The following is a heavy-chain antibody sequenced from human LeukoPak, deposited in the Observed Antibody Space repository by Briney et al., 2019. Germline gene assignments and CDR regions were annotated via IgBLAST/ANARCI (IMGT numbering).Heavy chain of an antibody. CDR3: AQIVVVPAAPGQQGNDAFDI. Sequence: PGGSLRLSCAASGFTFSSYGMHWVRQAPGKGLEWVAFIRYDGSNKYYADSVKGRFTISRDNSKNTLYLQMNSLRAEDTAVYYCAQIVVVPAAPGQQGNDAFDIWGQGTMVTVSS. V-gene: IGHV3-30*02. D-gene: IGHD2-2*01. J-gene: IGHJ3*02. CDR2: IRYDGSNK. CDR1: GFTFSSYG.